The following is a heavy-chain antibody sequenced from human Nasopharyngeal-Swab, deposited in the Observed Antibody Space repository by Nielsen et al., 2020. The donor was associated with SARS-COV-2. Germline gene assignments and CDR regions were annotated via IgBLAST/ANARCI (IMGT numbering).Heavy chain of an antibody. V-gene: IGHV5-10-1*01. CDR2: IDPSDSYT. D-gene: IGHD2-2*01. CDR3: ARLGYCSSTSCPYNWFDP. Sequence: GESLKISCKGSGSSFTSYWINWVRQMPGKGLEWMGRIDPSDSYTNYSPSFQGHVTISTDKSISTAYLQWSSLKASDTAMYYCARLGYCSSTSCPYNWFDPWGQGTLVTVSS. J-gene: IGHJ5*02. CDR1: GSSFTSYW.